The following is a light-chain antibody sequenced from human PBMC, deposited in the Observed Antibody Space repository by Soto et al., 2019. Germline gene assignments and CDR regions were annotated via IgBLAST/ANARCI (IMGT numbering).Light chain of an antibody. CDR1: QSVSRR. V-gene: IGKV3-20*01. J-gene: IGKJ1*01. CDR2: GAS. CDR3: QQYGTLPRT. Sequence: EVVLTQSPGTLSLSPGGRATLSCRASQSVSRRLAWYQQRPGQSPRLLIYGASSRATGIPDRFSGSGSGTDFTLTIARLEPEDFAVYYCQQYGTLPRTFGQGTKVDI.